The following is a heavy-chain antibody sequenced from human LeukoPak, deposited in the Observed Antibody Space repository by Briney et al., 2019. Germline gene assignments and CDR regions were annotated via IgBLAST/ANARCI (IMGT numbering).Heavy chain of an antibody. J-gene: IGHJ6*03. CDR3: ARPSGYPYYYYKDV. CDR2: ISSSGSTI. V-gene: IGHV3-48*03. CDR1: GFTFSSYA. D-gene: IGHD3-3*01. Sequence: GGSLRLSYAASGFTFSSYAMSWVRQAPGKGLEWVSYISSSGSTIYYADSVKGRFTISRDNAKNSLYLQMNSLRAEDTAVYYCARPSGYPYYYYKDVWGKGTTVTISS.